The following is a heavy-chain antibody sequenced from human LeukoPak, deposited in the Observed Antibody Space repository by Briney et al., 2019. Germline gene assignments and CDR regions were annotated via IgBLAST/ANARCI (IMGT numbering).Heavy chain of an antibody. V-gene: IGHV3-30*18. J-gene: IGHJ4*02. CDR2: ISYDGSNK. CDR3: AKEAGYSYGFDY. Sequence: VGSLRLSCAASGFTFSNYGIHWVRQAPGKGLEWVAVISYDGSNKYYADSVKGRCTISRDKSKNTVYLQMNSLRAEDTAVYYCAKEAGYSYGFDYWGQGTLVTVSS. CDR1: GFTFSNYG. D-gene: IGHD5-18*01.